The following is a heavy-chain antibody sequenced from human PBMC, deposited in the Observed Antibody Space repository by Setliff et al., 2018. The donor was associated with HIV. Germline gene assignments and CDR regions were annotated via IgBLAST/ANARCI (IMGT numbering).Heavy chain of an antibody. J-gene: IGHJ4*02. CDR3: ARDHIAARSVDY. D-gene: IGHD6-6*01. CDR2: IGPSGSST. Sequence: ASVKVSCKTAAYTFNSYYMHWIRQAPGQGLEWMGLIGPSGSSTTYAQNFQGRVTMSRDTSTNTVYMELSSLRSEDTAVYYCARDHIAARSVDYWGQGTLVTVSS. CDR1: AYTFNSYY. V-gene: IGHV1-46*02.